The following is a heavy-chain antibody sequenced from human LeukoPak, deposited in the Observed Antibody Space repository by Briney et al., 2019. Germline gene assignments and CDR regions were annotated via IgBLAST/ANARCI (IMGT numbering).Heavy chain of an antibody. Sequence: PSETLSLTCTVSGGSISSYYWSWIRQPPGKGLEWIGYIYYSGSTNYNPSLKSRVTISVDTSKNQFSLKLSSVTAADTAVYYCARDLNWNDVEAFDIWGQGTMVTVSS. CDR1: GGSISSYY. D-gene: IGHD1-1*01. CDR2: IYYSGST. V-gene: IGHV4-59*12. J-gene: IGHJ3*02. CDR3: ARDLNWNDVEAFDI.